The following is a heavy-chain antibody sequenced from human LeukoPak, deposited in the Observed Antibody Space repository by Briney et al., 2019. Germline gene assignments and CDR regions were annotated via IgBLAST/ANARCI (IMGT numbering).Heavy chain of an antibody. J-gene: IGHJ4*02. CDR3: ARDFRFLDDY. Sequence: PGGSLRLSCAASGFTSSTYWMTWVRQAPGKGLEWVANIKQDGSEKYYVDSVKGRFTISRDNAKNSLYLQMNSLRAEDTAVYYCARDFRFLDDYWGQGTLVTVSS. D-gene: IGHD3-3*01. CDR1: GFTSSTYW. CDR2: IKQDGSEK. V-gene: IGHV3-7*01.